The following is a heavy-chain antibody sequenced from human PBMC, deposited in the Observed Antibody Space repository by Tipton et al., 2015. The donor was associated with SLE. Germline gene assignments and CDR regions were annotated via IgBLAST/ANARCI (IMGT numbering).Heavy chain of an antibody. J-gene: IGHJ5*02. D-gene: IGHD6-6*01. CDR2: IYYNGNT. CDR1: GGSISSSSYY. Sequence: TLSLTCTVSGGSISSSSYYWGLIRQPPGKGLEWIGSIYYNGNTHYNPSLRSRVTISVDTSKNQFSLKLTSVTAADTAVYYCASLYSSSLRWFDPWGQGSLVIVSS. CDR3: ASLYSSSLRWFDP. V-gene: IGHV4-39*01.